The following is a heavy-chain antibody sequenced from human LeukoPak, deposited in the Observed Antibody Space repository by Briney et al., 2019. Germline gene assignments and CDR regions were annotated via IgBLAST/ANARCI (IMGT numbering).Heavy chain of an antibody. V-gene: IGHV3-21*01. Sequence: GGSLRLSCAASEFTFSNYNINWVRQAPGKGLEWVSSISSSSSSIYYADSVKGRFTISRDNAKNSLYLQMNRLRAEHTAVYYCARDWNRDGFDMWGQGTMVTVSS. CDR2: ISSSSSSI. D-gene: IGHD1-1*01. CDR1: EFTFSNYN. CDR3: ARDWNRDGFDM. J-gene: IGHJ3*02.